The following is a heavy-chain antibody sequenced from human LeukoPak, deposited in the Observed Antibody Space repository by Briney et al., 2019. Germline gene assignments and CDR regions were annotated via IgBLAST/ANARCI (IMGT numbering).Heavy chain of an antibody. V-gene: IGHV4-39*07. J-gene: IGHJ4*02. CDR1: GASVSTTSCL. CDR3: VRDLGVGGSWPLDF. CDR2: ISYTGSS. Sequence: PSETLSLTCVVSGASVSTTSCLWGWVRQTPGKGLEWIGSISYTGSSYYNPSLNSRVTMSLDPAKNHFSLRMTSLTAADTAVYYCVRDLGVGGSWPLDFWGPGTVVIVSS. D-gene: IGHD2-15*01.